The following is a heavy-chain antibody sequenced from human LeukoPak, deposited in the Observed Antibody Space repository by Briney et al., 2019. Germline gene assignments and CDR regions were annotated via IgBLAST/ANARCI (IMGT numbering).Heavy chain of an antibody. CDR3: ARARVPIAVAGLYYFDY. D-gene: IGHD6-19*01. CDR1: GYTFTAYY. Sequence: VASVKVSCKASGYTFTAYYIHWLRQAPGQGPEWMGWIKPDSGSSHYAQKFQGRVTMTRDTSSNSAYMDLTRLKSDDTAVYHCARARVPIAVAGLYYFDYWGQGALVTVSS. V-gene: IGHV1-2*02. J-gene: IGHJ4*02. CDR2: IKPDSGSS.